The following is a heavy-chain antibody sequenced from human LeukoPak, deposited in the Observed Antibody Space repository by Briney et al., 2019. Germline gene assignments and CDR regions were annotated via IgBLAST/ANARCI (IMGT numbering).Heavy chain of an antibody. J-gene: IGHJ4*02. V-gene: IGHV3-15*01. CDR1: GFTFSNAW. CDR3: AKDTRYYGSGSYYY. CDR2: IKSKTDGGTT. Sequence: PGGSLRLSCAASGFTFSNAWMSWVRQAPGKGLEWAGRIKSKTDGGTTDYAAPVKGRFTISRDDSKNKLYLQMNSLRAEDTAVYYCAKDTRYYGSGSYYYWGQGTLVTVSS. D-gene: IGHD3-10*01.